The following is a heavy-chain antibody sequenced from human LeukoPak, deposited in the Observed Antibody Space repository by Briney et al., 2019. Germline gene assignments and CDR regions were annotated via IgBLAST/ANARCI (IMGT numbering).Heavy chain of an antibody. Sequence: GGSPRLSCAASGFTFSSYAMSWVRQAPGKGLEWVSAISGSGGSTYYADSVKGRFTISRDNSKNTLYLQMNSLRAEDTAVYYCAKPAGKQQLVYYFDYWGQGTLVTVSS. CDR3: AKPAGKQQLVYYFDY. D-gene: IGHD6-13*01. J-gene: IGHJ4*02. CDR1: GFTFSSYA. V-gene: IGHV3-23*01. CDR2: ISGSGGST.